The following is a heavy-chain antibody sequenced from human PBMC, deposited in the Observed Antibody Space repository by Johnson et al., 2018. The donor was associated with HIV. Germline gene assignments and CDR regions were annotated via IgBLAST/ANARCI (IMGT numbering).Heavy chain of an antibody. D-gene: IGHD3-22*01. Sequence: QMQLVESGGDLVKPGGSLRLSCAASGFIFSDYYMTWIRQAPGKGLESISYISSSGRTIYYAASVKGRFTMSRDNAKKSLYLQMNSLRAEDTAVYYCAKGVSDSSGYYYGEDAFDIWGQGTMVIVSS. CDR2: ISSSGRTI. V-gene: IGHV3-11*04. CDR3: AKGVSDSSGYYYGEDAFDI. J-gene: IGHJ3*02. CDR1: GFIFSDYY.